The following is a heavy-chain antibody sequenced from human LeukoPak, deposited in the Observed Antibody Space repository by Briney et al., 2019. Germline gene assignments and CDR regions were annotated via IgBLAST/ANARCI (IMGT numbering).Heavy chain of an antibody. D-gene: IGHD6-19*01. CDR1: GGSFSGYY. V-gene: IGHV4-34*01. Sequence: PSETLSLTCAVYGGSFSGYYWSWIRQPPGKGLEWIGEINHSGSTNYNPSLKSRVTISVDTSKNQFSLKLSSVTAADTAVYYCARLGYSSGWHARVDYYYYMDVWGKGTTVTISS. CDR2: INHSGST. J-gene: IGHJ6*03. CDR3: ARLGYSSGWHARVDYYYYMDV.